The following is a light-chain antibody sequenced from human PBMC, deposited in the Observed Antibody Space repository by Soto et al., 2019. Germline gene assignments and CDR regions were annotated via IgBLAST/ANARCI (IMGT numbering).Light chain of an antibody. CDR2: EVS. V-gene: IGLV2-14*01. Sequence: QSALTQPASVSGSPGQSITISCTGTSSDIGGYNYVSWYQQHAGKTPKLMIYEVSNRPSGVSNRFSGSKSGNTASLTISGLQAEDEADYYCSSYTSSSTLDFGTGTKLTVL. CDR1: SSDIGGYNY. J-gene: IGLJ1*01. CDR3: SSYTSSSTLD.